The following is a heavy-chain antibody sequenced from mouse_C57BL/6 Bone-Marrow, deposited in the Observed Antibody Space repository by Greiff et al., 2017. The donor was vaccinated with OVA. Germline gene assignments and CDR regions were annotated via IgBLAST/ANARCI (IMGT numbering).Heavy chain of an antibody. CDR2: IDPENGAT. D-gene: IGHD1-1*01. Sequence: EVQLQQSGAELVRPGASVKLSCTASGFNIKDDYMPWVKQRPEQGLEWIGWIDPENGATESAPKFQGKATITADTSSNTAYLQLSSLTSEDTAVNYSTTDDCGSSPYGYYDGWGTGTTVTVSS. CDR1: GFNIKDDY. V-gene: IGHV14-4*01. J-gene: IGHJ1*03. CDR3: TTDDCGSSPYGYYDG.